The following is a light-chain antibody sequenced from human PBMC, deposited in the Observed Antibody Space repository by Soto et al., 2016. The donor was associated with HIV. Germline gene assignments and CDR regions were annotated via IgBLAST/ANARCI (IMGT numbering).Light chain of an antibody. V-gene: IGKV1-5*03. CDR1: QSVNDW. CDR3: QQYNTPPWT. CDR2: KVS. Sequence: DIQLTQSPSTLSASVGDRVSTTCRASQSVNDWLAWYQQKPGTPPILLIYKVSTLESGVPSRFSGVGFGTDFTLTISALQPEDSAIYYCQQYNTPPWTFGQGTKVGNQ. J-gene: IGKJ1*01.